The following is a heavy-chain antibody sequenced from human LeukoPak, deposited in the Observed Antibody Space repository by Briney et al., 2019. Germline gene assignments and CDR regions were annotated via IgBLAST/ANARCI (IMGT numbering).Heavy chain of an antibody. CDR1: GFPFSSYG. CDR3: ARDLSAAFDF. V-gene: IGHV3-33*01. Sequence: PGTSLRLSCAASGFPFSSYGMHWVRQAPGKGLEWVARLVYDARGDYANSVKGRFSISRDDSKNTLFLDMSNLRVEDTALYYCARDLSAAFDFWGQGVLVTVSS. D-gene: IGHD6-19*01. J-gene: IGHJ4*02. CDR2: LVYDARG.